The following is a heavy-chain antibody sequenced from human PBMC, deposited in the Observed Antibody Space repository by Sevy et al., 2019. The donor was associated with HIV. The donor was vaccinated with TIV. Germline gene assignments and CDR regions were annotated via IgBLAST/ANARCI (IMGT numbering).Heavy chain of an antibody. CDR1: GYIFTGYY. Sequence: ASVKVSCKASGYIFTGYYMHWVRQAPGQGLEWMGWINPNSGGTNYAQKFQGRVTMTGDTSISTAYMELNRLKSDDTAVYYGARDWDYGRGGRAFDIWGQGTTVTVSS. V-gene: IGHV1-2*02. J-gene: IGHJ3*02. CDR3: ARDWDYGRGGRAFDI. CDR2: INPNSGGT. D-gene: IGHD4-17*01.